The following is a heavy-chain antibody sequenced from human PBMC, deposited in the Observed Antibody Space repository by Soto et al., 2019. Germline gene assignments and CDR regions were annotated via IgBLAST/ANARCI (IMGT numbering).Heavy chain of an antibody. J-gene: IGHJ5*02. CDR3: ARRRWWFAP. CDR2: IYYSGST. V-gene: IGHV4-39*01. D-gene: IGHD2-15*01. CDR1: GGSISSSSYY. Sequence: SETLSLTCTVSGGSISSSSYYWGWIRQPPGKGLEWIGSIYYSGSTYYNPSLKSRVTISVDTSKNQFSLKLSSVTAADTAVYYCARRRWWFAPWGQGTLVTVSS.